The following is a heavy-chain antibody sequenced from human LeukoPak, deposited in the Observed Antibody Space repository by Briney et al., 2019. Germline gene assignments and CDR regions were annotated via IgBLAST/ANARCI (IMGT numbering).Heavy chain of an antibody. CDR3: ARGLDGNNGY. CDR1: GFTVSSTY. J-gene: IGHJ4*02. D-gene: IGHD5-24*01. V-gene: IGHV3-66*01. CDR2: IYSGGST. Sequence: GGSLRLSCAASGFTVSSTYMSWVRQAPGKGLEWVSVIYSGGSTYYADSVKGRFIISRDNSKNTLYLQMNNLRAEDTAVYYCARGLDGNNGYWGQGTLVTVSS.